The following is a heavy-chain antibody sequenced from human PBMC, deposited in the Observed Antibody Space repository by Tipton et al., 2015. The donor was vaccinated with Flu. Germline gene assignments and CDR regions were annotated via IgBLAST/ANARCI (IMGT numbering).Heavy chain of an antibody. CDR3: TRLFSGTYHIDY. D-gene: IGHD1-26*01. CDR1: GYTFGGHY. Sequence: QLVQSGAEVKKPGASVKVSCKASGYTFGGHYIHWVRQAPGQGPEWMGWINPDTGNTNYAQKFRGRVTLTRDTSISSAYMELSRLTSDDTAVYYCTRLFSGTYHIDYWGQGTQVTVSS. J-gene: IGHJ4*02. CDR2: INPDTGNT. V-gene: IGHV1-2*02.